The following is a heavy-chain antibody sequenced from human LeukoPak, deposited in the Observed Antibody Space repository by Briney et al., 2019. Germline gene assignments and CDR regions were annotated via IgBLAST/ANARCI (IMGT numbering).Heavy chain of an antibody. V-gene: IGHV4-34*01. J-gene: IGHJ5*02. CDR2: INHSGST. CDR3: ARGRGISARPHWFDP. D-gene: IGHD6-6*01. Sequence: SETLSLTCAVYGGSFSGYYWSWIRQPPGKGLEWLGEINHSGSTNYNPSLKSRVTISVDTSKNQFSLKLGSVTAADTAVYYCARGRGISARPHWFDPWGQGTLVTVSS. CDR1: GGSFSGYY.